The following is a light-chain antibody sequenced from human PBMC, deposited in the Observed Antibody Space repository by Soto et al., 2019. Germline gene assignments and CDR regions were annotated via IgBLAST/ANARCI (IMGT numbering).Light chain of an antibody. CDR2: DIS. J-gene: IGKJ1*01. CDR3: QQYYSYPRT. CDR1: QSVFNY. Sequence: DIQMTQSPSSLSASVGDRVTITCRASQSVFNYLHWYQQKPGRAPSLLIYDISTLQSGVPSRFSGSGSGTDFTLTISCLQSEDFATYYCQQYYSYPRTFGQGTKVDIK. V-gene: IGKV1-39*01.